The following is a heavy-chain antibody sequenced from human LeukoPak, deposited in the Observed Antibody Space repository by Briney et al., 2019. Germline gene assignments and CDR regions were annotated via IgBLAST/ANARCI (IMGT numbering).Heavy chain of an antibody. CDR1: GFTFDDYA. D-gene: IGHD3-22*01. V-gene: IGHV3-9*01. Sequence: GGSLRLSCAASGFTFDDYAMHWVRQAPGKGLEWVSGISWNSGSIGYADSVKGRFTISRDNSKDTLYLQMNSLRAEDTAVYYCAKDQDDTRGYYGDVFDYWGQGTLVTVSS. CDR3: AKDQDDTRGYYGDVFDY. J-gene: IGHJ4*02. CDR2: ISWNSGSI.